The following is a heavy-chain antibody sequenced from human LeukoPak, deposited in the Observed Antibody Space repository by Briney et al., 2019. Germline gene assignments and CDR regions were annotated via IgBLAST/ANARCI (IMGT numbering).Heavy chain of an antibody. V-gene: IGHV3-23*01. Sequence: GGSLRLSCAASGFTFSSSAMSWVRQAPGKGLEWVSSISGSGGSTSYADSVKGRFTISRDNSKSTLYLQMNSLRAEDTAVYYCARDPGTLDALDVWGRGTMVTVSS. CDR2: ISGSGGST. CDR3: ARDPGTLDALDV. CDR1: GFTFSSSA. J-gene: IGHJ3*01.